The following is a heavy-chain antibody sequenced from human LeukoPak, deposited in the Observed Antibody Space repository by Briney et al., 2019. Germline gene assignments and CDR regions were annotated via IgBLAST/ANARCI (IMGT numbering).Heavy chain of an antibody. J-gene: IGHJ3*02. Sequence: GGSLRLSCVASGFSLSDYYMSWIRQAPGKGLEWVSYIGSTIYYADSVKGRLTISRDNTKNSLYLQMNSLRAEDTAVYYCARESGLGVGATGAFDIWGQGTMVTVSS. CDR1: GFSLSDYY. V-gene: IGHV3-11*04. D-gene: IGHD1-26*01. CDR3: ARESGLGVGATGAFDI. CDR2: IGSTI.